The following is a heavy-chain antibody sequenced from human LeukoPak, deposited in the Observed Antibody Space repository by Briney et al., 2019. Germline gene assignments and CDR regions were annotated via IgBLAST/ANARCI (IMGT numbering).Heavy chain of an antibody. Sequence: GGSLRLSCAASGFTLRGYGMHWVRQAPGKGLEWVAFIRYDGSDKSYADSVKGRFTISRDNSRNVLYLQMNSLRAGDAAIYYCARGYCTSTNCNNWFDPWGQGALVTVSS. CDR1: GFTLRGYG. CDR3: ARGYCTSTNCNNWFDP. V-gene: IGHV3-30*02. CDR2: IRYDGSDK. D-gene: IGHD2-2*01. J-gene: IGHJ5*02.